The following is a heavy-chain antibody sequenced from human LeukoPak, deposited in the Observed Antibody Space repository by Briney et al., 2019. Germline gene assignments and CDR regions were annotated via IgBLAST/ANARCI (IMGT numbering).Heavy chain of an antibody. V-gene: IGHV4-59*01. Sequence: SETVSLTCNVSGGSISSYYWSWIRQPPGKGLEWIGYIYYSGSTNYNPSLKSRVTISVDTCRNQFSLKLSSVTAADTAVYYCAGGRRERFDPWGQGTLVTVSS. CDR3: AGGRRERFDP. CDR1: GGSISSYY. J-gene: IGHJ5*02. D-gene: IGHD1-26*01. CDR2: IYYSGST.